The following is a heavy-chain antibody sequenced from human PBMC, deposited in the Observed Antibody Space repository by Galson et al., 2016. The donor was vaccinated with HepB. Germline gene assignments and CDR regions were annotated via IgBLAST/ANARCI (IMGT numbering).Heavy chain of an antibody. D-gene: IGHD3-16*01. V-gene: IGHV3-74*01. CDR2: INGDGRIT. CDR3: VRDFLWGEGADAFDI. Sequence: SLRLSCAASGFNFITTWMHWVRQSPGKGLVWVSRINGDGRITKHADSVRGRFTISRDNAKNTVSPQMNSLRAEDTAIYYCVRDFLWGEGADAFDIWGQGTRVTVSS. J-gene: IGHJ3*02. CDR1: GFNFITTW.